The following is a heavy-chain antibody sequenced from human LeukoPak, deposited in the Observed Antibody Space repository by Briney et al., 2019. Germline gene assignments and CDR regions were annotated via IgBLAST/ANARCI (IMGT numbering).Heavy chain of an antibody. D-gene: IGHD2-15*01. V-gene: IGHV4-34*01. CDR2: INHSGIT. CDR1: GASFSGYY. Sequence: ETLSPTCAFYGASFSGYYWRWSRQPPEKRLEWIGEINHSGITTYTPSLKSRVTISVDTSKKQFSLKLNSVTAAETAVYYCAISHKWLLLDYWGQGTLVTVSS. J-gene: IGHJ4*02. CDR3: AISHKWLLLDY.